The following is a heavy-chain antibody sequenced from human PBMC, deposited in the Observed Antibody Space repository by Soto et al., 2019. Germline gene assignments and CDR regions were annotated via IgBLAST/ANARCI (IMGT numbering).Heavy chain of an antibody. CDR1: GGTLSSET. Sequence: QVQLVQSGPEVKKSGSSVKVSCKVSGGTLSSETISWLRQAPGQGLEWMGRIIPLPGIGNYAQKFQGRVTITEDISTNTGYMELSSLTSQDTAIYYCAREEGYYYMGTFPVYYMDVWGNGTTVTVSS. V-gene: IGHV1-69*08. D-gene: IGHD3-10*01. J-gene: IGHJ6*03. CDR3: AREEGYYYMGTFPVYYMDV. CDR2: IIPLPGIG.